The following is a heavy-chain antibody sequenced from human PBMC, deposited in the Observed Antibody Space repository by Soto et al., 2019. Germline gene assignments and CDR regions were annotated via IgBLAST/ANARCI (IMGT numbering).Heavy chain of an antibody. CDR1: GFTFTRYS. CDR2: FSSSTNYI. V-gene: IGHV3-21*06. Sequence: LRLSCAASGFTFTRYSMTWVRQAPGKGLEWVSSFSSSTNYIYYADSMKGRLTISRDNAKNSLYLEMNSLRAEDTAVYYCARESEDLTSNFDYWGQGTLVTVSS. J-gene: IGHJ4*02. CDR3: ARESEDLTSNFDY.